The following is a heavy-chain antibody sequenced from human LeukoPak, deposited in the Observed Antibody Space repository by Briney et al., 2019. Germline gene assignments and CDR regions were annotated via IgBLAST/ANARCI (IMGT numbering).Heavy chain of an antibody. D-gene: IGHD5-18*01. V-gene: IGHV3-15*01. CDR3: TTGTWIQLWLADY. CDR1: GFTFSEAW. J-gene: IGHJ4*02. CDR2: IKSKTAGGTT. Sequence: GGSLRLSCAASGFTFSEAWMSWVRQAPGKGLEWVGRIKSKTAGGTTDYAAPVKGRFTISRDDSKNTLHLQMNRLKTEDTAVYYCTTGTWIQLWLADYWGQGTLITVSS.